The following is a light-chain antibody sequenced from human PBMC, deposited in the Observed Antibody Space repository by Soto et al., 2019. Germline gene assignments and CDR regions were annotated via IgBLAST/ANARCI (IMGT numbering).Light chain of an antibody. CDR2: GAS. CDR3: QQLTNFRFT. Sequence: IQLTQSPPSLSASVGDRVTITCRASQGINKFLAWYQQRPGKAPQHLVYGASTVQSGVPSRFSGSGSGTDVTLTISSLQPEDFATYYCQQLTNFRFTFGQGTKLDIK. CDR1: QGINKF. J-gene: IGKJ2*01. V-gene: IGKV1-9*01.